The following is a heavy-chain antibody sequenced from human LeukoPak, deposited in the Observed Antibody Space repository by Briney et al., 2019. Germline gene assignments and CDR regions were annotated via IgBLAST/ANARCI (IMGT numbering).Heavy chain of an antibody. V-gene: IGHV3-66*01. CDR1: GFTVSSTY. D-gene: IGHD2-2*02. CDR3: AKEPGYCSSTSCYTFGDY. J-gene: IGHJ4*02. CDR2: IYSGGST. Sequence: GGSLRLSCAASGFTVSSTYMNWVRQAPGKGLEWVSVIYSGGSTYYADSVKGRFTISRDNSKNTLYLQMNSLRAEDTAVYYCAKEPGYCSSTSCYTFGDYWGQGTLVTVSS.